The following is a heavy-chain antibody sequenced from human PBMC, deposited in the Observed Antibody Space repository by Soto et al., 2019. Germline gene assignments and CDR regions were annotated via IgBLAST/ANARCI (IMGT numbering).Heavy chain of an antibody. Sequence: QVQLQQWGAGLLKPSETLSLTCAVYGGSFSGYYWSWIRQPPGKGLEWIGEINHSGSTNYNPSLKDRVTKTVNTAKNQFSPKVSSGTAADTAGYFWARPGYRGSYFSHWGQGTPVTVSS. J-gene: IGHJ4*02. CDR1: GGSFSGYY. CDR3: ARPGYRGSYFSH. CDR2: INHSGST. V-gene: IGHV4-34*01. D-gene: IGHD1-26*01.